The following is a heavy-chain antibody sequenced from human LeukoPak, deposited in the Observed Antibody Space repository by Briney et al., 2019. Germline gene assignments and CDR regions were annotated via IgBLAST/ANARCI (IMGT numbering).Heavy chain of an antibody. Sequence: GGSLRLSCAASGFTFSVSAMHWVRQAPGKGLEWIGRVRTRSNNYATGYAESVKGRFTISRDDSKNMAYLQMNGLTSEDAAVYYCTRLDYGHDYWGQGTLVMVSS. CDR1: GFTFSVSA. D-gene: IGHD3-16*01. CDR2: VRTRSNNYAT. V-gene: IGHV3-73*01. J-gene: IGHJ4*02. CDR3: TRLDYGHDY.